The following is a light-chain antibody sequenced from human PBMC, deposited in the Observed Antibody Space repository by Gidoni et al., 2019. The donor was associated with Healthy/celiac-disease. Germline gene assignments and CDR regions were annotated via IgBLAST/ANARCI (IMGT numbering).Light chain of an antibody. CDR2: DDT. V-gene: IGLV3-21*03. J-gene: IGLJ2*01. CDR3: QVWHSTLDPV. Sequence: SYLLPQPPSVSVAPGKTARIVCQGAKLSTQSAHWYQQKTGQAPVLVIYDDTDRHSGIPERFSGSASGNKGILTISRVEDGDEADYFCQVWHSTLDPVFGGGTKLTVL. CDR1: KLSTQS.